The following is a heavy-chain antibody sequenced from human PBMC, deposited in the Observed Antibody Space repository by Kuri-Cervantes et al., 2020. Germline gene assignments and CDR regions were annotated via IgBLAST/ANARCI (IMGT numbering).Heavy chain of an antibody. V-gene: IGHV1-8*02. Sequence: ASVKVSCKASGYTFTSYGIGWVRQATGQGLEWMGWMNPNSGNTGYAQKFQGRVTMTRNTSISTAYMELSSLRSEDTAVYYCARASSYYDFTWWGQGTLVTVSS. CDR3: ARASSYYDFTW. CDR2: MNPNSGNT. J-gene: IGHJ4*02. D-gene: IGHD3-3*01. CDR1: GYTFTSYG.